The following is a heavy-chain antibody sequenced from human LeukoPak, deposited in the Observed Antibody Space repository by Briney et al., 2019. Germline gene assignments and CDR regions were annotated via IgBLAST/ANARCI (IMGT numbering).Heavy chain of an antibody. CDR3: TREDNWYFDL. CDR1: GFTFSDYY. V-gene: IGHV3-11*05. Sequence: GGSLRLSCAASGFTFSDYYATWIRQAPGKGLEWLSYINTGSTYTNYANSVKGRFTISRDNAKNSLYLQLNSLRAEDTAVYYCTREDNWYFDLWGRGTLVTVSS. J-gene: IGHJ2*01. CDR2: INTGSTYT.